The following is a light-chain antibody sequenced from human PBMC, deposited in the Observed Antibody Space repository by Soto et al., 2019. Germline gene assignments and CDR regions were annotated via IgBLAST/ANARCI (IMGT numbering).Light chain of an antibody. CDR1: SNDVGGNDY. V-gene: IGLV2-14*01. Sequence: QSALTQPASVSGSPGQSITISCTGTSNDVGGNDYVSWYQHHPGKAPKLVIYEVTNRPSGVSNRFSGSKSGNTASLIISGLQADDEADYYCSSYTNSGTPWVFGGGTKLTVL. J-gene: IGLJ3*02. CDR3: SSYTNSGTPWV. CDR2: EVT.